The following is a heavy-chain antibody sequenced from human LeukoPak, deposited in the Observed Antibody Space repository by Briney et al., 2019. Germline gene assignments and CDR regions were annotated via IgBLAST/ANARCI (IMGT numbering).Heavy chain of an antibody. J-gene: IGHJ3*02. CDR3: ARGGSLPHDAFDI. CDR1: GYTFTDYF. D-gene: IGHD1-26*01. V-gene: IGHV1-2*02. CDR2: INPYSGAT. Sequence: ASVKVSCKAPGYTFTDYFMHWVRQPPGQGLEWVGWINPYSGATNFAQKFQVRVTMTRDTSISTTYLELSRLRSDDTAVFYCARGGSLPHDAFDIWGQGTMVTVSS.